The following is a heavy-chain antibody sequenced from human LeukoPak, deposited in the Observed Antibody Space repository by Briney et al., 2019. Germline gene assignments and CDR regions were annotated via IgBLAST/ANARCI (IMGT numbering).Heavy chain of an antibody. CDR2: ISYSGTT. Sequence: SETLSLTCIVSGGSISSSNYYWGWIRQPPGKGLEWIGSISYSGTTYYNPSLNSRVTISVDTSKNQFSLRLSSVTVEDTAVYYCARHRRGDCSSASCYTDYWGQGTLVTVSS. V-gene: IGHV4-39*01. CDR3: ARHRRGDCSSASCYTDY. J-gene: IGHJ4*02. D-gene: IGHD2-2*02. CDR1: GGSISSSNYY.